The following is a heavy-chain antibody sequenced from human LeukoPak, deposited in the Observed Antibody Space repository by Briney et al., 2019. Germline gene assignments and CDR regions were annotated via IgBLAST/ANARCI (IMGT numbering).Heavy chain of an antibody. J-gene: IGHJ5*02. CDR2: IYSDNT. Sequence: GRSLRLSCTVSGFTVSSNSMSWVRQAPGKGLEWVSFIYSDNTHYSDSVKGRFTISRDNSKNTLYLQMNSLRAEDTAVYYCARDLGQYYDTSGNWFDPWGQGTLVTVSS. CDR3: ARDLGQYYDTSGNWFDP. V-gene: IGHV3-53*01. CDR1: GFTVSSNS. D-gene: IGHD3-22*01.